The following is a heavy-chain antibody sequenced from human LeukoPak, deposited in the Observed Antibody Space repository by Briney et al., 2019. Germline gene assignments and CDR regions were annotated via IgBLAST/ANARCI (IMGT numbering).Heavy chain of an antibody. CDR3: ARQGSSGWYGDAFDI. D-gene: IGHD6-19*01. V-gene: IGHV4-59*08. Sequence: SETLSLTCTVSGGSISSYYWSWIRQPPGKGLEWIGYIYYSGSTNYNPSLKSRVTISVDTSKNQFSPKLSSVTAADTAVYYCARQGSSGWYGDAFDIWGQGTMVTVSS. CDR1: GGSISSYY. CDR2: IYYSGST. J-gene: IGHJ3*02.